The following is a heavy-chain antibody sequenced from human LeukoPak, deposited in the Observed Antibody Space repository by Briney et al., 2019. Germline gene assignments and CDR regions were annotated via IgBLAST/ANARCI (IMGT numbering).Heavy chain of an antibody. Sequence: SVKVSCKASGGTFSSYAISWVRQAPGQGLEWMGGIIPIFGTANYAQKFQGRVTITADESTSTAYMELSSLRSEDTAVYYCARGSTVVLDRAFDYWGQGILVTVSS. V-gene: IGHV1-69*13. CDR3: ARGSTVVLDRAFDY. CDR2: IIPIFGTA. J-gene: IGHJ4*02. CDR1: GGTFSSYA. D-gene: IGHD4-23*01.